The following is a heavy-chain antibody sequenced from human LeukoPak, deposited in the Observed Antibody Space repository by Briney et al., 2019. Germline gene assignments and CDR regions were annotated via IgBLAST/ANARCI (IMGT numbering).Heavy chain of an antibody. CDR1: GFTFSNHA. D-gene: IGHD3-10*01. CDR2: ISGSGTVA. J-gene: IGHJ4*02. V-gene: IGHV3-23*01. CDR3: ARANYGSGSYRALDY. Sequence: GGSLRLSCAASGFTFSNHAMNWVRQAPGKGLEWVSIISGSGTVAYYADSVKGRFTISRDNAKNSLYLQMNSLRDEDTAVYYCARANYGSGSYRALDYWGQGTLVTVSS.